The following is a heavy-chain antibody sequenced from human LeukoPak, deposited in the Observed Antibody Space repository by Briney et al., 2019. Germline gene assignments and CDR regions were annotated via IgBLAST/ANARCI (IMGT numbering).Heavy chain of an antibody. Sequence: ASVKVSCKASGYTFTSYDINWVRQATGQGLEWMGWMNPNSGNTGYAQKFQGRVTMTRNTSISTAYMELSSLRSEDTAVYYCARAPGYCSSTSCLYWFDPWGQGTLVTVSS. D-gene: IGHD2-2*01. J-gene: IGHJ5*02. CDR3: ARAPGYCSSTSCLYWFDP. V-gene: IGHV1-8*01. CDR2: MNPNSGNT. CDR1: GYTFTSYD.